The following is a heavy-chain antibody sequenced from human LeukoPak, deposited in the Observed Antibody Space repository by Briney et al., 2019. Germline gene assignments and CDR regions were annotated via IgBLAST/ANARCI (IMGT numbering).Heavy chain of an antibody. CDR2: ISSSSSYI. D-gene: IGHD3-22*01. CDR1: GFTFSSYS. CDR3: ANSRYDSSGYYGIIGY. J-gene: IGHJ4*02. V-gene: IGHV3-21*01. Sequence: GGSLRLSCAASGFTFSSYSMTWVRQAPGKGLEWVSSISSSSSYIYYADSVKGRFTISRDNAKNSLYLQMNSLRAEDTAVYYCANSRYDSSGYYGIIGYWGQGTLVTVSS.